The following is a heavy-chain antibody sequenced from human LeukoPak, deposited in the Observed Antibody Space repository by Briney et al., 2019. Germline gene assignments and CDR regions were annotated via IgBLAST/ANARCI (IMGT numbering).Heavy chain of an antibody. V-gene: IGHV3-13*01. D-gene: IGHD6-6*01. J-gene: IGHJ6*02. CDR3: TREWRGIASHYHGMDV. Sequence: GGSLRLSCAASGFTFSSYWMHWVRHAAGRGLEWVSAVGTNDDTYYLGSVKGRFIISRENAKNSFSLQMNNLRVEDTAVYYCTREWRGIASHYHGMDVWGQGTTVTVSS. CDR1: GFTFSSYW. CDR2: VGTNDDT.